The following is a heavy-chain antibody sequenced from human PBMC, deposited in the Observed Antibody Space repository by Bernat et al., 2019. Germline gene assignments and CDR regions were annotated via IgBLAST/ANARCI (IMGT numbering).Heavy chain of an antibody. D-gene: IGHD2-21*02. CDR3: AKDLRVVVTATLDY. CDR2: ISGSGGST. CDR1: GFTFSSYA. J-gene: IGHJ4*02. Sequence: EVQLLESGGGLVQPGGSLRLSCEASGFTFSSYAMSWVRQAPGKGLEWVSAISGSGGSTYYADSVKGRFTISRDNSKNTLYLQMNSLRAEDTAVYYCAKDLRVVVTATLDYWGQGTLVTVSS. V-gene: IGHV3-23*01.